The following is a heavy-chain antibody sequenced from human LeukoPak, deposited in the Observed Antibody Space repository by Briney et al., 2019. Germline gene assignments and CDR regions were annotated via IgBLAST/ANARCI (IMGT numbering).Heavy chain of an antibody. CDR1: GFTFSSYA. D-gene: IGHD2-2*02. CDR2: ISGSGGST. Sequence: GGSLRLSCTASGFTFSSYAMSWVRQAPGKGLEWVSAISGSGGSTYYADSVKGRFTISRDNSKNTLYLQMNSLRAEDTAVYYCAKGGLGQLYYNYYYYYYMDVWGKGTTVTVSS. V-gene: IGHV3-23*01. CDR3: AKGGLGQLYYNYYYYYYMDV. J-gene: IGHJ6*03.